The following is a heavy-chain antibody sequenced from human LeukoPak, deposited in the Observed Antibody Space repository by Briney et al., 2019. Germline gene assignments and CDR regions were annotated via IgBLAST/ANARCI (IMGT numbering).Heavy chain of an antibody. J-gene: IGHJ6*03. CDR1: GYTFTSYD. CDR2: ISAYNGNT. Sequence: ASVKVSCKASGYTFTSYDINWVRQATGQGLEWMGWISAYNGNTNYVQKLQGRLTMTTDTSTSTAYMELRSLRSDDTAVYYCARDRSSSSWYQASYMDVWGKGTTVTVSS. D-gene: IGHD6-13*01. CDR3: ARDRSSSSWYQASYMDV. V-gene: IGHV1-18*01.